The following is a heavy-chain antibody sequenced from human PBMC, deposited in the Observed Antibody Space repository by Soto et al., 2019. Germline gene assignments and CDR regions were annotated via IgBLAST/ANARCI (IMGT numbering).Heavy chain of an antibody. V-gene: IGHV1-2*02. CDR1: GYTFTGYY. CDR2: INPNSGGT. J-gene: IGHJ6*02. CDR3: ARDPSGGYYGMDV. D-gene: IGHD2-15*01. Sequence: ASVKVSCKASGYTFTGYYMHWVRQAPGQGLEWMGWINPNSGGTNYAQKFQGRVTMTRDTSISTAYMELSRLRSDDTAVYYCARDPSGGYYGMDVWGQGTTVTVS.